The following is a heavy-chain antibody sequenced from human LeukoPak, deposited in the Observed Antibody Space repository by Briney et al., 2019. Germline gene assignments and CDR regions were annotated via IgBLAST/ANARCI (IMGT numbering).Heavy chain of an antibody. CDR1: GFTFSSYA. J-gene: IGHJ4*02. CDR3: AKDRAYYYDSSGYRGLDY. CDR2: ISSNGGST. D-gene: IGHD3-22*01. Sequence: PGGSLRLSCAASGFTFSSYAMHWVRQAPGKGLEYVSAISSNGGSTYYANSVKGRFTISRDNSKNTLYLQMGSLRAEDTAVYYCAKDRAYYYDSSGYRGLDYWGQGTLVTVSS. V-gene: IGHV3-64*01.